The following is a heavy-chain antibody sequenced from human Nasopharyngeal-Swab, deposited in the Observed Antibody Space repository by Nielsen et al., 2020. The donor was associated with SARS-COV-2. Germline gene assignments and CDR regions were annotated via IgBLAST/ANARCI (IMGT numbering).Heavy chain of an antibody. CDR2: ISYSGAT. CDR1: GGSINNFY. V-gene: IGHV4-59*01. J-gene: IGHJ6*02. CDR3: ARASYYDFWSGYYRSDYYGMDV. D-gene: IGHD3-3*01. Sequence: SETLSLTCSVSGGSINNFYWTWIRQPPGKGLEWIAYISYSGATNYDPSLKSRVTISRDTSKNQFSLKLSSVTAADTAVYYCARASYYDFWSGYYRSDYYGMDVWGQGTTVTVSS.